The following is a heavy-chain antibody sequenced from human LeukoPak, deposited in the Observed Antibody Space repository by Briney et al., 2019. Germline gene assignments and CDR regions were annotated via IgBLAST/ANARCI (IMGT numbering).Heavy chain of an antibody. D-gene: IGHD3-10*01. J-gene: IGHJ4*02. CDR1: GGTFSSYA. CDR3: AKDFATTGRYPHGSAST. Sequence: GASVKVSCKASGGTFSSYAISWVRQAPGQGLEWMGGIIPIFGTANYAQKFQGRVAITTDESTSTAYMELSSLRADDTAVYYCAKDFATTGRYPHGSASTWGQGTLVTVSS. CDR2: IIPIFGTA. V-gene: IGHV1-69*05.